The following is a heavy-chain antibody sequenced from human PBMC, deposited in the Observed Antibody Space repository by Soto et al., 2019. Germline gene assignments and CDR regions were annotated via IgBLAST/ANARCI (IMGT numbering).Heavy chain of an antibody. Sequence: EVQLVESGGGLVKPGGSPRLSCAASGFTFSSYSMNWVRQAPGKGLEWVTSISRSGSFKYYRASVEGRFIISRDNAKKSLFLQMNSLKVEDTAVYFCARGHAGVEVAEDEIDYWGQGTLVTVSS. V-gene: IGHV3-21*01. CDR1: GFTFSSYS. CDR3: ARGHAGVEVAEDEIDY. CDR2: ISRSGSFK. D-gene: IGHD3-3*01. J-gene: IGHJ4*02.